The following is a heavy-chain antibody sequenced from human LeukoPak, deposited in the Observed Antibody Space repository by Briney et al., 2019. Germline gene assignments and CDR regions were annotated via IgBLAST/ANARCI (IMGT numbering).Heavy chain of an antibody. V-gene: IGHV4-59*01. D-gene: IGHD3-22*01. CDR1: GGSISSYY. CDR2: IYYSGST. Sequence: SETLSLTCTVSGGSISSYYWSWIRQPPGKGLEWIGYIYYSGSTNYNPSLKSRVTISVDTSKNQFSLKLSSVTAADTAVYYCARDETYYYDSSGLYYFDYWGQGTLVTVSS. J-gene: IGHJ4*02. CDR3: ARDETYYYDSSGLYYFDY.